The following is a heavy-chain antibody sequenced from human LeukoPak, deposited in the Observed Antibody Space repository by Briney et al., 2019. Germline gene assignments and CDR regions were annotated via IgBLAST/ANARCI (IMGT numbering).Heavy chain of an antibody. CDR3: ARDFYGDYALSAFDI. V-gene: IGHV3-7*01. D-gene: IGHD4-17*01. CDR2: IKQDGSEK. CDR1: GFTFSNYW. Sequence: GGSLRLSCAASGFTFSNYWMSWVRQAPGKGLEWVANIKQDGSEKYYVDSVKGRFTISRDNAKNSLYLQMNSLRAEYTAVYYCARDFYGDYALSAFDIWGQGTMVTVSS. J-gene: IGHJ3*02.